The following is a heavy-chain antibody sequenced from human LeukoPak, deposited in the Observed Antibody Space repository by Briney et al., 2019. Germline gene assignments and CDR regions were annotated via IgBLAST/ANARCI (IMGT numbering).Heavy chain of an antibody. D-gene: IGHD5-18*01. J-gene: IGHJ2*01. V-gene: IGHV4-39*01. CDR3: ARRRSYGYHWYFDL. CDR2: IYYSGST. CDR1: GGSISSSSYY. Sequence: SETLSLTCTVSGGSISSSSYYWGWIRQPPGKGLEWIGSIYYSGSTYYNPSLESRVTISVDTSKNQFSLKLSSVTAADTAVYYCARRRSYGYHWYFDLWGRGTLVTVSS.